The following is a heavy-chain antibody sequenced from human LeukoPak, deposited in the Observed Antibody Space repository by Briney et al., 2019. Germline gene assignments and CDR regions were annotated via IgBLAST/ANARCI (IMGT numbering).Heavy chain of an antibody. Sequence: ASVKVSCKASGYTFTSYDINWVRQATGQGLEWMGWMNPNSGNTGYAQKFQGRVTMTRNTSISTAYMELSSLRSEDTAVYYCARVYVLPWFGELFSYYFDYWGQGTLVTVSS. CDR1: GYTFTSYD. V-gene: IGHV1-8*01. CDR2: MNPNSGNT. J-gene: IGHJ4*02. CDR3: ARVYVLPWFGELFSYYFDY. D-gene: IGHD3-10*01.